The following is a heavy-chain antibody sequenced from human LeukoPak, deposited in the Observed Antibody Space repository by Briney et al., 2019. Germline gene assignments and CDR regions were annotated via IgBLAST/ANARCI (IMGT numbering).Heavy chain of an antibody. CDR1: GFTFSDYY. V-gene: IGHV3-11*01. J-gene: IGHJ4*02. CDR2: ISSSGSTI. Sequence: KSGGSLRLSCAASGFTFSDYYMSWIRQAPGKGLEWVSYISSSGSTIYYADSVKGRFTISRDNAKNSLYLQMNSLRAEDTAVYYCARDPRAGWSYFNLYYFDYWGQGTLVTVSS. D-gene: IGHD1-26*01. CDR3: ARDPRAGWSYFNLYYFDY.